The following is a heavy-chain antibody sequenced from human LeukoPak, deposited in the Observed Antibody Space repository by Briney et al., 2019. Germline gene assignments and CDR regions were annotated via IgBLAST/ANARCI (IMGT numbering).Heavy chain of an antibody. J-gene: IGHJ3*02. Sequence: PGGSLRLSCAASGFTFSSYEMNWVRQAPGKGLEGVSYISSSGSTIYYADSVKGRFTISRDNAKNSLYLQMNSLRAEDTAVYYCAREFGLRYFDWLLWGAFDIWGQGTMVTVSS. CDR1: GFTFSSYE. D-gene: IGHD3-9*01. CDR3: AREFGLRYFDWLLWGAFDI. CDR2: ISSSGSTI. V-gene: IGHV3-48*03.